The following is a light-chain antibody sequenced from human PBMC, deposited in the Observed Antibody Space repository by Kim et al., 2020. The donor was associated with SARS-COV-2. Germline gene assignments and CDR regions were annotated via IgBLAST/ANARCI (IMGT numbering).Light chain of an antibody. CDR2: DVS. Sequence: QSALTQPASVSGSPGQSITISCTGTSSDVGRYKYVSWYQQHPGKAPKLMIYDVSERPSGVSNRFSGSKSGNTASLTISGLQAEDEANYYCSSYASSRSYVFGTGTKFTVL. CDR1: SSDVGRYKY. V-gene: IGLV2-14*01. J-gene: IGLJ1*01. CDR3: SSYASSRSYV.